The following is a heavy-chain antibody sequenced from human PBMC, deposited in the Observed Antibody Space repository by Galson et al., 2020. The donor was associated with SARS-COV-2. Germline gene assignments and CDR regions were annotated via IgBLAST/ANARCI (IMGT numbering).Heavy chain of an antibody. V-gene: IGHV4-39*01. CDR3: ASITIFGVANNWFDP. D-gene: IGHD3-3*01. Sequence: SEILSLTCTVSGASISSTYFYWGWIRQPPGKGLEWIGSIYYSGTTYYNPSLKSRVTISGDTSKNQFSLRLSSVTAADTAVYYCASITIFGVANNWFDPWGQGTLVTVSS. CDR1: GASISSTYFY. CDR2: IYYSGTT. J-gene: IGHJ5*02.